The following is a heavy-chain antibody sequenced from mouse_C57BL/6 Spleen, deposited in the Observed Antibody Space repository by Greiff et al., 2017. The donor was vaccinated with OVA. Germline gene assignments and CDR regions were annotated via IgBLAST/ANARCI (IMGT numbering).Heavy chain of an antibody. V-gene: IGHV1-55*01. D-gene: IGHD2-2*01. CDR3: ARAGGYGYDVDWFAY. Sequence: QVQLQQPGAELVKPGASVKMSCKASGYTFTSYWITWVKQRPGQGLEWIGDIYPGSGSTNYNEKFKSKATLTVDTSSSTAYMQLSSLTSEDSAVYYCARAGGYGYDVDWFAYWGQGTLVTVSA. CDR2: IYPGSGST. CDR1: GYTFTSYW. J-gene: IGHJ3*01.